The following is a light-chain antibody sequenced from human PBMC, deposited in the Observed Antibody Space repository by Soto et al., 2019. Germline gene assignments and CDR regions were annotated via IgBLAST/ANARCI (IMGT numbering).Light chain of an antibody. Sequence: QSVLTQPPSVSEAPRQRVTISCSGSRSNIGDNAVNWYQQLPGKAPKLLIYYDDLLPSGVSDRFSGSKSGTSASLAISGLQSEDEADYHCAAWDDSLNGVVFGGGTKVTVL. CDR3: AAWDDSLNGVV. CDR2: YDD. CDR1: RSNIGDNA. V-gene: IGLV1-36*01. J-gene: IGLJ2*01.